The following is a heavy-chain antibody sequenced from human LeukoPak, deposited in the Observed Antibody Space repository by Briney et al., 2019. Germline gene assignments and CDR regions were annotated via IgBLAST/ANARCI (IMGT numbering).Heavy chain of an antibody. V-gene: IGHV3-23*01. D-gene: IGHD3-22*01. J-gene: IGHJ4*02. Sequence: GGSLRLSCAASGFTFSSYAMSWVRQAPGKGLEWVSAISGSGGSTYYADSVRGRFTISRDNSKNTLYLQMNSLRAEDTAVYYCAKDRDDSSGYWPLGDIWGQGTLVTVSS. CDR3: AKDRDDSSGYWPLGDI. CDR1: GFTFSSYA. CDR2: ISGSGGST.